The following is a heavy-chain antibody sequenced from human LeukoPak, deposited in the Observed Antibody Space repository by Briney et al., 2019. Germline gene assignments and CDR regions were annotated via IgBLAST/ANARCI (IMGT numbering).Heavy chain of an antibody. D-gene: IGHD3-10*01. CDR3: ARGSHRAWEVLLD. Sequence: PSETLSLTCAVYGVHFNYYWSWLLQPPGNGLEWIGDSNQNELTNYDPSLKSRFTISIDTSKNQLSLKVTSVTAADTAVYYCARGSHRAWEVLLDWGQGTLVTVSS. CDR1: GVHFNYY. V-gene: IGHV4-34*01. J-gene: IGHJ4*02. CDR2: SNQNELT.